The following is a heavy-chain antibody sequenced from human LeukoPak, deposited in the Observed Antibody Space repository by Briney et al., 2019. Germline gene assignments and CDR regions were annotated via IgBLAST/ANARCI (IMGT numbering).Heavy chain of an antibody. D-gene: IGHD6-6*01. CDR2: ISYDGSKK. Sequence: GRSLRLSCAASGFIFSSYAMHWVRQAPGKGLEWVGLISYDGSKKYYVDSVKGRFTISRDNSKNTLYLQMNSLRAEDTAVYYCARGEYSRSSAYFQHWGQGTLVTVSS. J-gene: IGHJ1*01. CDR1: GFIFSSYA. V-gene: IGHV3-30-3*01. CDR3: ARGEYSRSSAYFQH.